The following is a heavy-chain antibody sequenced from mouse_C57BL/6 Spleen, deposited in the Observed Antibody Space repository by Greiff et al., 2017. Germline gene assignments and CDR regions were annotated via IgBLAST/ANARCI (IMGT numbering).Heavy chain of an antibody. V-gene: IGHV1-69*01. CDR1: GYTFTSYW. Sequence: QVQLQQPGAELVMPGASVKLSCKASGYTFTSYWMHWVKQRPGQGLEWIGEIDPCDSYTNYNQKFKGKSTLTVDKSSSTAYMQLSSLTYEDSAVYDVASVYYGGGNWYFDVWGKGTTVTVSS. CDR2: IDPCDSYT. J-gene: IGHJ1*03. D-gene: IGHD1-1*01. CDR3: ASVYYGGGNWYFDV.